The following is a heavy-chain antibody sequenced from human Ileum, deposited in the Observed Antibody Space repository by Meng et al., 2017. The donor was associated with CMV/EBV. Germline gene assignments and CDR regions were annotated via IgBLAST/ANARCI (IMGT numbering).Heavy chain of an antibody. Sequence: GESLKISCAAFGFTFSTYVMHWVRQAPGKGPEWVSAILFDGSNKYHADSVKGRFTISRDNSKNTLYLQMDSLRTEDTAVYYCARGAYCRNNNCYPGYFDYWGQGTLVTVSS. D-gene: IGHD2-2*01. CDR3: ARGAYCRNNNCYPGYFDY. V-gene: IGHV3-30*04. CDR1: GFTFSTYV. J-gene: IGHJ4*02. CDR2: ILFDGSNK.